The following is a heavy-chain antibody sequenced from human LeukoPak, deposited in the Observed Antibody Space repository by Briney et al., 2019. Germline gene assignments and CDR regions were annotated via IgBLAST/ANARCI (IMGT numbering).Heavy chain of an antibody. Sequence: SVKVSCRASGGTFSIYAISWVRQAPGQGLEWMGRIIPILGIANYAQKFQGRVTITADKSTSTAYMELSSLRSEDTAVYYCASAIVATENGMDVWGQGTTVTVSS. CDR1: GGTFSIYA. CDR3: ASAIVATENGMDV. CDR2: IIPILGIA. D-gene: IGHD5-12*01. V-gene: IGHV1-69*04. J-gene: IGHJ6*02.